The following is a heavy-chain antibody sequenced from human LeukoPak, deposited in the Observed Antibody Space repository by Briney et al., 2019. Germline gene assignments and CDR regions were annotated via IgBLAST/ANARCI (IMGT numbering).Heavy chain of an antibody. D-gene: IGHD6-25*01. CDR2: ISAYTGDT. Sequence: ASVKVSCQGFGYTFATCGISWVRQAPGQGVEGMGWISAYTGDTRYAQKFQARVTMTTDTSTSTAYMELGSLRSDDTAVYYCVRDITTIGAGSVLSNWGQGTLVTVSS. V-gene: IGHV1-18*01. CDR1: GYTFATCG. J-gene: IGHJ4*02. CDR3: VRDITTIGAGSVLSN.